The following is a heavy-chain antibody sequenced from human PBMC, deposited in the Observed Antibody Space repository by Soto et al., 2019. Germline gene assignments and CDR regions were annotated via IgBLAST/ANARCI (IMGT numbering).Heavy chain of an antibody. CDR1: GFTFSNAW. CDR3: TTEGVSGSYYYYYYYMDV. J-gene: IGHJ6*03. CDR2: IKSKTDGGTT. V-gene: IGHV3-15*01. Sequence: GGSLRLSCAASGFTFSNAWMSWVRQAPGKGLEWVGRIKSKTDGGTTDYAAPVKGRFTISRDDSKNTLYLQMNSLKTEDTVVYYCTTEGVSGSYYYYYYYMDVWGKGTTVTVSS. D-gene: IGHD1-26*01.